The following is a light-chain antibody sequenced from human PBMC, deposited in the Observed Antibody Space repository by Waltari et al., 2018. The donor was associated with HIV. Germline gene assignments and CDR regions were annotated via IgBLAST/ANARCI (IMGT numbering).Light chain of an antibody. CDR3: QQYDSYWWT. J-gene: IGKJ1*01. CDR1: ESSSRW. Sequence: IQMTQSPSTLSASVGDRVTITCRASESSSRWLAWYQQKPGTAPKLLIYKASTLDSGVPSRFSGSGSGTEFTLTISSLQPDDFATYYCQQYDSYWWTFGRGTKVEIK. CDR2: KAS. V-gene: IGKV1-5*03.